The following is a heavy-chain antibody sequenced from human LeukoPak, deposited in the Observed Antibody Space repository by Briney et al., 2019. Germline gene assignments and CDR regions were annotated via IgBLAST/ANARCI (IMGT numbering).Heavy chain of an antibody. Sequence: GGSLRLSCAASGFTFSDYYMSWIRQAPGKGLEWVSYISSSGSTIYYTDSVKGRFTGSRDNSKNTLYLQMNSLRAEDTAVYYCAKGYNWHDRWGQGTLVTVSS. CDR1: GFTFSDYY. CDR3: AKGYNWHDR. J-gene: IGHJ5*02. V-gene: IGHV3-11*01. CDR2: ISSSGSTI.